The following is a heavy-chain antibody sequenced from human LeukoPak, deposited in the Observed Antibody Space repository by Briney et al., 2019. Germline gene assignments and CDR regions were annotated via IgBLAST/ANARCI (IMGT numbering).Heavy chain of an antibody. J-gene: IGHJ4*02. V-gene: IGHV4-34*01. CDR2: INHIGST. CDR3: ARLVPSGRSWVATHHHYFDY. Sequence: SETLSLTCAVYGGSFSGYYWSWIRQPPGKGLEWSGEINHIGSTNYNPSLKSRVTISVDTSKNQFSLKLSSVTAADTAVYYCARLVPSGRSWVATHHHYFDYWGQGTLVIVSS. D-gene: IGHD5-12*01. CDR1: GGSFSGYY.